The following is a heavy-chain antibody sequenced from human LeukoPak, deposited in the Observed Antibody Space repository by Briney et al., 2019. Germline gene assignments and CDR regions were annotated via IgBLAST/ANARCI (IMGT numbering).Heavy chain of an antibody. D-gene: IGHD2-2*01. J-gene: IGHJ4*02. CDR1: GFTLSSDW. Sequence: GGSLRLSCVVSGFTLSSDWMSWVRQAPGEGLEGVANIKKDGIEKYYVEAVKGRFTISRDNAKNSLSLQMNSLRAEDTAVYYCARGGYSSRSGGYYFDIWGQGTLVTVSS. CDR2: IKKDGIEK. CDR3: ARGGYSSRSGGYYFDI. V-gene: IGHV3-7*01.